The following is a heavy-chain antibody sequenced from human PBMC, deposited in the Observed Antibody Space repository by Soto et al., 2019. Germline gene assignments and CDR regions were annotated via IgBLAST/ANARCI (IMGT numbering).Heavy chain of an antibody. D-gene: IGHD2-2*01. V-gene: IGHV3-48*01. Sequence: EVQLVESGGGLVQPGGSLRLSCAASGFTFSSYSMNWVRQAPGKGLEWVSYISSSSSTIYYADSVKGRFTISRDNAKNSLYLQMNSLRAEDTAVYYCARDERVGVRDCSSTSCYAGRWRDYYYYGMDVWGQGTTVTVSS. CDR2: ISSSSSTI. CDR1: GFTFSSYS. CDR3: ARDERVGVRDCSSTSCYAGRWRDYYYYGMDV. J-gene: IGHJ6*02.